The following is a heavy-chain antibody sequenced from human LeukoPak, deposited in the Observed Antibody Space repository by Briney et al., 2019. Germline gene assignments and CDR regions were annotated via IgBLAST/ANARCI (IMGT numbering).Heavy chain of an antibody. CDR3: ARRSGMPLDY. V-gene: IGHV5-51*01. J-gene: IGHJ4*02. D-gene: IGHD1-26*01. CDR2: IYPGDSDT. Sequence: GESLKISCKGSGYRFTSYWIGWVRQTPGKGLEWMGLIYPGDSDTRYSPSLQGQVTISADKSSSTAYLQWGSLKASDTAMYYCARRSGMPLDYWGQGTLVTVSS. CDR1: GYRFTSYW.